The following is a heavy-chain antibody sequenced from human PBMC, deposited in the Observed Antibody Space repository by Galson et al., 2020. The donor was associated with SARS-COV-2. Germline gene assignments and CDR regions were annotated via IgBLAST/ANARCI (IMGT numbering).Heavy chain of an antibody. D-gene: IGHD3-10*01. V-gene: IGHV6-1*01. CDR1: RDSVSSSSAA. CDR2: TYSRAKSHN. J-gene: IGHJ6*02. CDR3: ARAFMAANSAVLDV. Sequence: SQTLSPTCAISRDSVSSSSAAWIRIRQSPSRGLEWLGRTYSRAKSHNDYAVSVNSRINIHPDTSTNQLSLQLNSVTPEDTAVYYCARAFMAANSAVLDVWGQVPTVAVS.